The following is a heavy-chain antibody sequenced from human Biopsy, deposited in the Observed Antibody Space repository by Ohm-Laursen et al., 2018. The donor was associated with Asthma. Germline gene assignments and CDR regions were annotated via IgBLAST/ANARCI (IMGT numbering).Heavy chain of an antibody. J-gene: IGHJ4*02. Sequence: SVKVSCKSLGGTFNTYVIGWVRQAPGQGLEWMGGINSVFGTTTYPQKFQDRVTITADDSTSTVYMELSSLRSEDTAVYYCARKAGPCISKTCYSLDFWGQGTLVTVSS. D-gene: IGHD2-2*01. CDR1: GGTFNTYV. CDR3: ARKAGPCISKTCYSLDF. V-gene: IGHV1-69*13. CDR2: INSVFGTT.